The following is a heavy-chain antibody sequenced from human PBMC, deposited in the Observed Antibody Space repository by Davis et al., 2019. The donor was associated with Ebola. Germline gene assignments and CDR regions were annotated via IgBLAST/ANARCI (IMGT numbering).Heavy chain of an antibody. D-gene: IGHD3-10*01. J-gene: IGHJ4*02. CDR3: ARDGSRLLWFGELFY. Sequence: GESLKISCAASGFTFSSYAMHWVRQAPGKGLEWVAAISYDGSNKYYADSVKGRFTISRDNSKNTLYLQMNSLRAEDTAVYYGARDGSRLLWFGELFYWGQGTLVTVSS. V-gene: IGHV3-30*04. CDR1: GFTFSSYA. CDR2: ISYDGSNK.